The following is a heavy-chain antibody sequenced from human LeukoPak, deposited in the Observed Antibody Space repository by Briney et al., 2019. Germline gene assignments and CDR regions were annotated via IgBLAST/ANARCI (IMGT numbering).Heavy chain of an antibody. J-gene: IGHJ6*04. V-gene: IGHV3-48*04. CDR3: AELGITMIGGV. Sequence: GGSLRLSCAASEFTFSTYWMSWVRQAPGKGLEWVSYISSSGSTIYYADSVKGRFTISRDNAKNSLYLQMNSLRAEDTAVYYCAELGITMIGGVWGKGTTVTISS. D-gene: IGHD3-10*02. CDR1: EFTFSTYW. CDR2: ISSSGSTI.